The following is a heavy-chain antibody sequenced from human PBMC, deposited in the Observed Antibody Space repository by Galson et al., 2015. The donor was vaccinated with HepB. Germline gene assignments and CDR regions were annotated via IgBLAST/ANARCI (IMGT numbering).Heavy chain of an antibody. CDR2: FGGSGSST. Sequence: SLRLSCAASGFTFSSYAMNWVRQAPGKGLEWVSAFGGSGSSTYYADSVKGRFTISRDNSKNTLYLQMNSLRAEDTAIYYCAKVACTTAGCPAVYYYGMDVWGQGTTVTVPS. V-gene: IGHV3-23*01. CDR1: GFTFSSYA. D-gene: IGHD2-8*01. J-gene: IGHJ6*02. CDR3: AKVACTTAGCPAVYYYGMDV.